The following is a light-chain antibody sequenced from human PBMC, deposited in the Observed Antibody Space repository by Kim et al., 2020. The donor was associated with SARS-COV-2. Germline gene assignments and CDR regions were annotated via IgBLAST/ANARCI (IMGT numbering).Light chain of an antibody. CDR1: SSNIGSNY. V-gene: IGLV1-47*01. CDR2: RNN. J-gene: IGLJ3*02. Sequence: GQGVTFSCSGSSSNIGSNYVYWYQQLPGTAPKLLIYRNNQRPSGVPDRLSGSKSGTSASLAIGGLRSEDEADYYCAAWDDSLSGWVFGGGTQLTVL. CDR3: AAWDDSLSGWV.